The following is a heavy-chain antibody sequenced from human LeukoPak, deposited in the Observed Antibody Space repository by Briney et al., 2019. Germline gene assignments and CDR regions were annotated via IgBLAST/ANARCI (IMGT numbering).Heavy chain of an antibody. V-gene: IGHV4-4*07. Sequence: SETLSLTCTVSGGSISSYYWSWIRQPAGKGREWIGRIYTSGSTNYNPSLKSRVTMSVDTSKNQFSLKLSSVTAADTAVYYCARDRPAELLWFGELLDPWGQGTLVTVSS. CDR2: IYTSGST. CDR1: GGSISSYY. CDR3: ARDRPAELLWFGELLDP. J-gene: IGHJ5*02. D-gene: IGHD3-10*01.